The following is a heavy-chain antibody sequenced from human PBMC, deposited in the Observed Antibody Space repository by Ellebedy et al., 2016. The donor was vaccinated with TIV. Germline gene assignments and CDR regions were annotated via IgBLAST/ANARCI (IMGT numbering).Heavy chain of an antibody. CDR1: GGSISGTYTSYY. CDR3: ARFRSGIVVVPAHYGMDV. J-gene: IGHJ6*02. V-gene: IGHV4-39*01. D-gene: IGHD2-2*01. CDR2: IYDSVRT. Sequence: SETLSLTXTVSGGSISGTYTSYYWGWIRQPPGKGLEWIGSIYDSVRTHYNPSLKSRVTISVDTSKNQFSLKLSSVTAADTAVYYCARFRSGIVVVPAHYGMDVWGQGTTVTVSS.